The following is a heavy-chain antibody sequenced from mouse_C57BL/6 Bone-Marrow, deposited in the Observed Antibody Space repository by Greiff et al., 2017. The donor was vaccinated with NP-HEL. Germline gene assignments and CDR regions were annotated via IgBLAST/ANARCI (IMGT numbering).Heavy chain of an antibody. V-gene: IGHV1-26*01. J-gene: IGHJ3*01. CDR3: AGSNYPAWFAY. CDR2: INPNNGGT. D-gene: IGHD2-5*01. Sequence: VQLQPSGPELVKPGASVKISCKASGYTFTDYYMNWVKQSHGKSLEWIGDINPNNGGTSYNQKFKGKATLTVDKSSSTAYMELRSLTSEDSAVYYCAGSNYPAWFAYWGQGTLVTVSA. CDR1: GYTFTDYY.